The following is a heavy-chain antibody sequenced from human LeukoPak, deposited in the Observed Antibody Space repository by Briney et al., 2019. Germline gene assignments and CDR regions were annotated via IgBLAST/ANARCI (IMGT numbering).Heavy chain of an antibody. CDR1: GGSISSGSYY. V-gene: IGHV4-61*02. Sequence: SQTLSLTCTVSGGSISSGSYYWSWIRQPAGKGLEWIGRIYTSGSTNYNPSLKSRVTISVDTSKNQFSLKLSSVTAADTAVYYCAREYCSGSTCSGGWWFDPWGQGTLVTVSS. J-gene: IGHJ5*02. D-gene: IGHD2-15*01. CDR2: IYTSGST. CDR3: AREYCSGSTCSGGWWFDP.